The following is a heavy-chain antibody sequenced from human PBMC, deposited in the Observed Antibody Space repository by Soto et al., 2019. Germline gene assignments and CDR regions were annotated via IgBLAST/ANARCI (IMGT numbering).Heavy chain of an antibody. J-gene: IGHJ4*02. V-gene: IGHV3-30*18. Sequence: PGGSLRLSCAASGFTFTSHAMHWVRQTPGKGLEWVAVISYDGTNKYYADSVKGRFTISRDNSGNTLSLQMNSLGAGDTAVYYCAKDRSNSWSFDYWGQGTLVTVSS. CDR2: ISYDGTNK. CDR1: GFTFTSHA. D-gene: IGHD6-13*01. CDR3: AKDRSNSWSFDY.